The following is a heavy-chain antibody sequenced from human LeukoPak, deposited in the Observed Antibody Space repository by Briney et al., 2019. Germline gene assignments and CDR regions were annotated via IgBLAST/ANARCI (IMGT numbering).Heavy chain of an antibody. Sequence: PGRSLRLSCAASGFTFDDYAMHWVRQAPGKGLEWVSGISWNSGSIVYADSVKGRFTISRDNAKNSLYLQMNSLRAEDTASYYCAKGKVPDSHYYGMDVWGQGPTVTVSS. CDR3: AKGKVPDSHYYGMDV. CDR2: ISWNSGSI. D-gene: IGHD1-14*01. J-gene: IGHJ6*02. CDR1: GFTFDDYA. V-gene: IGHV3-9*01.